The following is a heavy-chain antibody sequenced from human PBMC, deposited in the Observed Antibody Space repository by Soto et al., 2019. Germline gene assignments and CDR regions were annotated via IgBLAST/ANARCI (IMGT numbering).Heavy chain of an antibody. CDR2: IYYSGST. D-gene: IGHD4-17*01. V-gene: IGHV4-30-4*01. CDR3: ARVRMVYGDEYNWFDP. Sequence: KASETLSLTCTVSGGSISSGDYYWIGIRHPTGKGLEWIGYIYYSGSTYYNPSLKSRVTISVDTSKNQFSLKLSSVTAADTAVYYCARVRMVYGDEYNWFDPWGQGTLVTVSS. CDR1: GGSISSGDYY. J-gene: IGHJ5*02.